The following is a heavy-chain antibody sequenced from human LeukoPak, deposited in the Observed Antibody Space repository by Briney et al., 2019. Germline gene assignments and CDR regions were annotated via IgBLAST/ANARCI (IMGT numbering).Heavy chain of an antibody. CDR2: ISGSGGST. D-gene: IGHD1-26*01. CDR3: AKAANEWELLAGYFDY. CDR1: GFTFSSYG. V-gene: IGHV3-23*01. Sequence: GGTLRLSCAASGFTFSSYGMSWVRQAPGKGREWVSAISGSGGSTYYADSVKGRFTISRDNSKNTLYMQMNSLRAEDTAVYYCAKAANEWELLAGYFDYWGQGPLVTVSS. J-gene: IGHJ4*02.